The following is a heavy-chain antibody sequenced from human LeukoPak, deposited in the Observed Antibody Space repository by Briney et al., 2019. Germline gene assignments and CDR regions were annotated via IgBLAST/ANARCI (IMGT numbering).Heavy chain of an antibody. D-gene: IGHD1-26*01. CDR1: GGSISSYY. CDR3: AASGGSYSFDY. CDR2: IYYSGST. Sequence: LETLSLTCTVSGGSISSYYWSWIRQPPGKGLEWIGYIYYSGSTNYNPSLKSRVTISVDTSKNQFSLKLSSVTAADTAVYYCAASGGSYSFDYWGQGTLVTVSS. V-gene: IGHV4-59*01. J-gene: IGHJ4*02.